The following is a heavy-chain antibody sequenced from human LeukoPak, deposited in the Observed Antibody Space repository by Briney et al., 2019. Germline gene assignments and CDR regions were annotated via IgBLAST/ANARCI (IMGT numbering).Heavy chain of an antibody. J-gene: IGHJ4*02. V-gene: IGHV4-38-2*02. CDR2: IYHSGST. CDR1: GYSISSGYY. Sequence: SETLSLTCTVSGYSISSGYYWGWIRQPPGKGLEWIGSIYHSGSTYYNPSHKSRVTISVDTSKNQFSLKLSSVTAADTAVYYCASRLWSGYFDYWGQGTLVTVSS. D-gene: IGHD3-3*01. CDR3: ASRLWSGYFDY.